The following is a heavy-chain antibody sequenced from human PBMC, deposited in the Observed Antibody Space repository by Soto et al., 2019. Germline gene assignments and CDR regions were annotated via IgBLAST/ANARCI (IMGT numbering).Heavy chain of an antibody. Sequence: QVQLQESGPGLVKPSETLSLTCTVSGDSMTKYYWSWIRQPAGKGLEWIGRIWTSGSTNYNPSLMSRVTMSIDTSTKHFSLRLKSVTAADTAVYYCARTVGAAYYFDFWGQGALVTVSS. J-gene: IGHJ4*02. D-gene: IGHD1-26*01. V-gene: IGHV4-4*07. CDR1: GDSMTKYY. CDR3: ARTVGAAYYFDF. CDR2: IWTSGST.